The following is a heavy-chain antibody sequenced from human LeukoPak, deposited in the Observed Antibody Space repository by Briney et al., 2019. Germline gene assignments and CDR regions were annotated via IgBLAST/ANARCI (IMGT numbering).Heavy chain of an antibody. CDR2: INPNSGGT. CDR1: GYTFTGYY. Sequence: ASVKVSCKASGYTFTGYYMHWVRQAPGQGLEWMGWINPNSGGTNYAQKFQGWVTMTRDTSISTAYMELSRLRSDDTAVYYCARHFFVGAEDAFDIWGQGTMVTVSS. D-gene: IGHD2/OR15-2a*01. V-gene: IGHV1-2*04. J-gene: IGHJ3*02. CDR3: ARHFFVGAEDAFDI.